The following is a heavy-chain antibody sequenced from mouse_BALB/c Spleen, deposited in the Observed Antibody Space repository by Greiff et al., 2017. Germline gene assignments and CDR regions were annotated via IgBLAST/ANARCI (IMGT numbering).Heavy chain of an antibody. J-gene: IGHJ3*01. CDR2: IDPSDSET. V-gene: IGHV1-69*02. CDR3: ASSYGNSSWFAY. D-gene: IGHD2-10*02. CDR1: GYTFTSYW. Sequence: VQLQQPGAELVKPGAPVKLSCKASGYTFTSYWMNWVKQRPGRGLEWIGRIDPSDSETHYNQKFKDKATLTVDKSSSTAYIQLSSLTSEDSAVYFCASSYGNSSWFAYWGQGTLVTVSA.